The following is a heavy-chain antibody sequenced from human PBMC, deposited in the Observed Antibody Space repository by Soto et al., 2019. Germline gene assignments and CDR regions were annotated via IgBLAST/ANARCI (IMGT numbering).Heavy chain of an antibody. CDR2: MNPNSGNT. D-gene: IGHD2-2*01. CDR3: ARGGYCISTSCYWFDP. J-gene: IGHJ5*02. V-gene: IGHV1-8*01. Sequence: ASVKVSCKASGYTFTSYDINWVRQATGQGLEWMGWMNPNSGNTGYAQKFQGRVTMTRNTSISTAYMELSSLRSEDTAVYYCARGGYCISTSCYWFDPWGQGTLVTVSS. CDR1: GYTFTSYD.